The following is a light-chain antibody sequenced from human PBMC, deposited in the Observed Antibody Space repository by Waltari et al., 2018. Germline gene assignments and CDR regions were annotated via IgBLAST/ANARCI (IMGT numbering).Light chain of an antibody. CDR1: QTIRTTY. CDR3: QQYDVSPLT. V-gene: IGKV3-20*01. J-gene: IGKJ4*01. Sequence: EIVLTQSPGTLSLSPGAGATLSCRTSQTIRTTYLAWYQQKPGQAPTLPIYGAFTRATGIPDRFTGSGSGTDFSLTISSLEPEDFATYYCQQYDVSPLTFGGGTKLEIK. CDR2: GAF.